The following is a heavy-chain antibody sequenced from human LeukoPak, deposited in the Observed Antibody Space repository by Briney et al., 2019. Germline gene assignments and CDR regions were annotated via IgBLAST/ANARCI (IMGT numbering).Heavy chain of an antibody. CDR2: INHSGST. Sequence: KPSETLSLTCAVYGGSFSGYYWSWIRQPPGKGLEWIGEINHSGSTNYNPSLKSRVTMSVDTSKNQFSLKLSSVTAADTAVYYCARELDAFDIWGQGTMVTVSS. J-gene: IGHJ3*02. V-gene: IGHV4-34*01. CDR1: GGSFSGYY. CDR3: ARELDAFDI.